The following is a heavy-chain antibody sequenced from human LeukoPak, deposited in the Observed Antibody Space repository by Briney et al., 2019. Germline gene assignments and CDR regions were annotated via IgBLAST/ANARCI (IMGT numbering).Heavy chain of an antibody. CDR3: ARDLAGDYGDY. CDR2: ISAYNGNS. D-gene: IGHD3-10*01. CDR1: GYTFTNYG. Sequence: GTSVNVSCKASGYTFTNYGFSWVRQAPGQGLEWMGWISAYNGNSNYAHKLQGRVTMTTDASTSTAYMELRGLRSDDTAMYYCARDLAGDYGDYWGQGTLVTLSS. J-gene: IGHJ4*02. V-gene: IGHV1-18*01.